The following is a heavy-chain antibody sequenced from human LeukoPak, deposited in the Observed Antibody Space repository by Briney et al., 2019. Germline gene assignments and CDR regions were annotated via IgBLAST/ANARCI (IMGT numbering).Heavy chain of an antibody. CDR3: ARASYYYYDSSGYTY. V-gene: IGHV1-18*01. CDR1: GYTFTSYG. Sequence: ASVKVSCKASGYTFTSYGISWVRQAPGQGLEWMGWISAYNGNTNYAQKLQGRVTMTTDTSTSTAYMELRSLRSDDTAVYYCARASYYYYDSSGYTYWGQGTLVTVSS. D-gene: IGHD3-22*01. CDR2: ISAYNGNT. J-gene: IGHJ4*02.